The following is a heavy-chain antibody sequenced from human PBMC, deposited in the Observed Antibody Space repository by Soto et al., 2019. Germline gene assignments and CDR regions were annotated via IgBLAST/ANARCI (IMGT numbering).Heavy chain of an antibody. CDR3: ARGPFRPSAMDV. V-gene: IGHV1-69*10. CDR2: TIPALGKT. J-gene: IGHJ6*02. D-gene: IGHD3-10*01. Sequence: SVKVSCKASGGTFSSYAISWVRQAPGQGLEWMGGTIPALGKTHYIEKFQGRVTITVDDATRTVHMEVRDLTSEDTAIYYCARGPFRPSAMDVWGQGTTVTVSS. CDR1: GGTFSSYA.